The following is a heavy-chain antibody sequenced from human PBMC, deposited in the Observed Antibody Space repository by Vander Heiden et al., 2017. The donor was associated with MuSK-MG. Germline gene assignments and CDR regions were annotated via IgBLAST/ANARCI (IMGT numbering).Heavy chain of an antibody. D-gene: IGHD6-6*01. Sequence: EVRLVESGGGLVQPGGSLRLSCAASGLTFSPYWMRWVRQAPGKGVEWVANIKEDGSEKYYGDSVKGRFTISRDNAKKSLYLQMNSLRAEDTAVYYCARVGYSLAARPWEGTNWFDPWGQGTLVTVSS. CDR3: ARVGYSLAARPWEGTNWFDP. J-gene: IGHJ5*02. V-gene: IGHV3-7*01. CDR2: IKEDGSEK. CDR1: GLTFSPYW.